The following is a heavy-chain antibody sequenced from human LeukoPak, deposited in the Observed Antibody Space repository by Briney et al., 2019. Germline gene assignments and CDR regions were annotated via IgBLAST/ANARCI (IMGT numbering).Heavy chain of an antibody. CDR3: ARAPRDRSFDY. CDR2: IYSGGST. D-gene: IGHD3-10*01. V-gene: IGHV3-53*01. Sequence: GGSLRLSCAVSGFTVSSNYMSWVRQPPGKGLEWVSVIYSGGSTYYADSVKGRFTISRDNAKNSLYLQMNSLRAEDTAVYYCARAPRDRSFDYWGQGTLVTVSS. CDR1: GFTVSSNY. J-gene: IGHJ4*02.